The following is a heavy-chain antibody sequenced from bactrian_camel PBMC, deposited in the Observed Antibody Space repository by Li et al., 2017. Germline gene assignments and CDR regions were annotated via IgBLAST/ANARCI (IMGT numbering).Heavy chain of an antibody. V-gene: IGHV3S40*01. Sequence: DVQLVESGGGLVQPGESPRLSCVASGITFSRHDMSWVRQAPGKEVEWVAGITSLPSLFRAASYADSVKGRFTISRDNAKDTLYLQMNSLKIEDTAVYYCAAEGALNGGICYGNPNYWGQGTQVTVS. J-gene: IGHJ4*01. CDR2: ITSLPSLFRAA. CDR3: AAEGALNGGICYGNPNY. CDR1: GITFSRHD. D-gene: IGHD5*01.